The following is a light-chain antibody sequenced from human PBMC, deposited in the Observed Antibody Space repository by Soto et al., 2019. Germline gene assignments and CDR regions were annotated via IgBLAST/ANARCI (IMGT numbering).Light chain of an antibody. J-gene: IGLJ3*02. CDR1: SPNIGSNS. CDR2: INN. CDR3: AAWDDSLNGWV. V-gene: IGLV1-44*01. Sequence: QSVLTQPPSASGTPGQRVTVSCSGSSPNIGSNSVNWYQQLPGTAPKLLIYINNQRPSGVPDRFSGSKSGTSASLAISGLQSEDEADYYCAAWDDSLNGWVFGGGTKLTVL.